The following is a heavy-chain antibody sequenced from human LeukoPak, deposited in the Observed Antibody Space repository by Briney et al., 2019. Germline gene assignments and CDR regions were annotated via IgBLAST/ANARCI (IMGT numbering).Heavy chain of an antibody. J-gene: IGHJ6*03. CDR1: GFTFSSYA. CDR3: AKDRGHCTNGVCHNYYYMDV. Sequence: PGESLRLSCAASGFTFSSYAISWVRQAPGKGLEWVSTISGSGGSTDYADSVKGRFTISRDNSKNTLYLQMNSLRAEDTAVYYCAKDRGHCTNGVCHNYYYMDVWGKGTTVTVSS. V-gene: IGHV3-23*01. CDR2: ISGSGGST. D-gene: IGHD2-8*01.